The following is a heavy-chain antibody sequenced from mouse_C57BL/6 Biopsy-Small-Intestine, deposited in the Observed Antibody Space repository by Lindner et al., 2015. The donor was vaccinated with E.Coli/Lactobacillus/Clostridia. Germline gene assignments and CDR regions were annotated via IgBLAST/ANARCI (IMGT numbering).Heavy chain of an antibody. J-gene: IGHJ3*01. D-gene: IGHD1-1*01. Sequence: VQLQESGPDLVRPGASVKISCKASGYSFTDYNMNWVKRSNGKSLEWIGVINPNHGTTSYNQKFRDKATLTVDQSSSAAYMHLNSLTSEDSAVYYCARHYAEGFAYWGQGTLVTVSA. CDR3: ARHYAEGFAY. CDR1: GYSFTDYN. V-gene: IGHV1-39*01. CDR2: INPNHGTT.